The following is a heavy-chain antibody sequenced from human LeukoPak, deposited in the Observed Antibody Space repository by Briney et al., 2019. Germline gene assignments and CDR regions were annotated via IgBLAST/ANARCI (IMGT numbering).Heavy chain of an antibody. CDR1: GFTFGDYA. V-gene: IGHV3-49*04. CDR2: IRSKAYGGTT. D-gene: IGHD6-13*01. Sequence: GGSLRLSCTASGFTFGDYAMSWVRQAPGKGLEWVGFIRSKAYGGTTEYAAPVKGRFTISRDDSKSIAYLQMNSLKTEDTAVYYCTRDFRLIAAAGTGYYYYYYMDVWGKGTTVTISS. CDR3: TRDFRLIAAAGTGYYYYYYMDV. J-gene: IGHJ6*03.